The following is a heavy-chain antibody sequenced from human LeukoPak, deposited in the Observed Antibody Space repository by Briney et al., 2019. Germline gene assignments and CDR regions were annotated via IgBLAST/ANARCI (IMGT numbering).Heavy chain of an antibody. CDR3: ARDKESGWLRLVYGAFDI. CDR2: ISWNSGSI. D-gene: IGHD5-12*01. CDR1: GFTFDDYA. J-gene: IGHJ3*02. Sequence: QPGRSLRLSCAASGFTFDDYAMHWVRQAPGKGLEWGSGISWNSGSIGYADSVKGRFTISRDNAKNSLYLQMNSLRAEDTALYYCARDKESGWLRLVYGAFDIWGQGTMVTVSS. V-gene: IGHV3-9*01.